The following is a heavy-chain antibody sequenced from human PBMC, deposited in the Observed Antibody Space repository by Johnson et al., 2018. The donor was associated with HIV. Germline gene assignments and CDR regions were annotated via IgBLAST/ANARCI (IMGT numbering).Heavy chain of an antibody. J-gene: IGHJ3*02. V-gene: IGHV3-30*04. D-gene: IGHD3-16*01. CDR3: AREGGLTGAFDI. CDR2: ISYDGSNK. CDR1: GFTFSSYA. Sequence: QVQLVESGGGVVQPGRSLRLSCAASGFTFSSYAMHWVRQAPGKGLEWVAVISYDGSNKYYADSVKGRFTISSDNSKNTLYLQMNSLRAEDTAVYYCAREGGLTGAFDIWGQGTMVTVSS.